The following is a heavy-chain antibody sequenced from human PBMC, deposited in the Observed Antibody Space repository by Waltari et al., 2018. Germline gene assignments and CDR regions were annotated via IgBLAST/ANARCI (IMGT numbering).Heavy chain of an antibody. Sequence: EVQFVESGGGLVKTGGSLRLSCTASGFTFRNAWMSWVRQAPGKGPEWVGRIKSQSDGGTRDYAAPVKGRFSISREDSKNLMFLQMNSLTIEDTAVYYCTTDPLGPWGQGTLVTVSS. CDR2: IKSQSDGGTR. V-gene: IGHV3-15*01. CDR3: TTDPLGP. J-gene: IGHJ5*02. CDR1: GFTFRNAW.